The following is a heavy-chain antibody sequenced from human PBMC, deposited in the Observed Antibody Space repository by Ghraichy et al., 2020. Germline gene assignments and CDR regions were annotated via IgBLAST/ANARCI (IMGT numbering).Heavy chain of an antibody. CDR3: ARVPGYNVHDWTSYFDY. V-gene: IGHV3-23*01. CDR2: ISGTGDRT. D-gene: IGHD5/OR15-5a*01. Sequence: GGSLRLSCAVSGFTFSNYGMTWVRQAPGKGLEWVSAISGTGDRTYNADSVKGRFAISRDNSKKTLYLQINTLRPEDTAIYYCARVPGYNVHDWTSYFDYWGQGTLVTVSS. CDR1: GFTFSNYG. J-gene: IGHJ4*02.